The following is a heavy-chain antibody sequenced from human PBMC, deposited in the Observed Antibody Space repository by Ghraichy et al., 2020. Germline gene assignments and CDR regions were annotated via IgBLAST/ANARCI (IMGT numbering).Heavy chain of an antibody. Sequence: GSLSLTCAVYGGSLSGYAWTWIRQAPGKGLEYIGDIDDSGTTNYTPSLKGRVTLSVDTSTSHFSLTLSSVTVADSAVYYCARGLASGYHYYFYMDVWGKGTTVTVS. V-gene: IGHV4-34*01. D-gene: IGHD2-15*01. J-gene: IGHJ6*03. CDR2: IDDSGTT. CDR1: GGSLSGYA. CDR3: ARGLASGYHYYFYMDV.